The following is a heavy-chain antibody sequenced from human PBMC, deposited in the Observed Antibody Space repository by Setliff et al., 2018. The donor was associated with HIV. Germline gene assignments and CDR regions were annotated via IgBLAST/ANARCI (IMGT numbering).Heavy chain of an antibody. V-gene: IGHV1-18*01. D-gene: IGHD3-22*01. Sequence: ASVKVSCKTSGYTFNSYGISWVRQAPGQGLEWVGLNIAFNGKTNSTPKFQGRVIMTTDTSTSTAHMELRSLRSDDTAIYYCARVIVDFDSSGFYYFDSWGQGTLVTVS. J-gene: IGHJ4*02. CDR3: ARVIVDFDSSGFYYFDS. CDR2: NIAFNGKT. CDR1: GYTFNSYG.